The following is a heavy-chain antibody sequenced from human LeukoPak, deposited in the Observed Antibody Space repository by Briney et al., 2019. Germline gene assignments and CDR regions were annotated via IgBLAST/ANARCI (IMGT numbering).Heavy chain of an antibody. V-gene: IGHV4-59*01. CDR3: ARGGGYDILTGYQT. CDR2: IYYSGST. Sequence: SETLSLTCTVSGGSISSYYWSWIRRPPGKGLKWIGYIYYSGSTNYNPSLKSRVTISVDTSKNQFSLKLSSVTAADTAVYYCARGGGYDILTGYQTWGQGTLVTVSS. J-gene: IGHJ4*02. D-gene: IGHD3-9*01. CDR1: GGSISSYY.